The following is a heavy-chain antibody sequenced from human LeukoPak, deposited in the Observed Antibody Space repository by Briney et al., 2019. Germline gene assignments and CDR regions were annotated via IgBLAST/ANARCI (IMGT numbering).Heavy chain of an antibody. D-gene: IGHD2-21*02. J-gene: IGHJ4*02. CDR3: AKDRCGGDCYLLDY. V-gene: IGHV3-48*02. CDR1: GFAFSTFS. Sequence: PGGSLRLSCAASGFAFSTFSMSLVRQAPGKGLEWISYISGSSSTIYYADSVQGRFTIYRDNAENSLYLQVSSLRDEDTAVYYCAKDRCGGDCYLLDYWGQGALVTVSS. CDR2: ISGSSSTI.